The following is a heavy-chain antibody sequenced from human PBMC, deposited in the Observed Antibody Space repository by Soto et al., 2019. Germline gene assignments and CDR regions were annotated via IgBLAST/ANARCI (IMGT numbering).Heavy chain of an antibody. Sequence: EVQLVESGGGLVQPGGSLRLSCAASRFTFSTYWMHWVRQAPGKGLVWVSRINSDGTGTSYADSVKGRITNSRDNAKNTLYLQMNSLRSEDTAVYYCAGDSSGYSYDAFDIWGQGTMVTVSS. CDR1: RFTFSTYW. CDR3: AGDSSGYSYDAFDI. J-gene: IGHJ3*02. D-gene: IGHD3-22*01. V-gene: IGHV3-74*01. CDR2: INSDGTGT.